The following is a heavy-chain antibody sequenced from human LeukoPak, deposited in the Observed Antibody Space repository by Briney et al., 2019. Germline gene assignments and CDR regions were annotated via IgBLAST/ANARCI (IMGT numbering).Heavy chain of an antibody. CDR3: ARGRGITIFGVVTHFDY. Sequence: SETLSLTCAVYGGSFSVYYWSWIRQPPGEGLEWGGEINHIVSTNSNPSLKSRVTISVDTSKNQFSQNLSSVTPEDKAVYYCARGRGITIFGVVTHFDYWGQGTLVTVSS. J-gene: IGHJ4*02. D-gene: IGHD3-3*01. V-gene: IGHV4-34*01. CDR2: INHIVST. CDR1: GGSFSVYY.